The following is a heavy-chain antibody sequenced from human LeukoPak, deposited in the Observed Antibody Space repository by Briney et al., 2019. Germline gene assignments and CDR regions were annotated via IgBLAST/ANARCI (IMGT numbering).Heavy chain of an antibody. CDR2: INYSGSS. CDR1: GDSISSDY. Sequence: SETLSLTCIVSGDSISSDYWSWIRQSPGKGLEWIGYINYSGSSEYNPSLKSRVTISVDRSKNQVSLKMRPVTAADTAVYYCARLDCISDTCYNYWALGALVTVSS. J-gene: IGHJ4*02. CDR3: ARLDCISDTCYNY. V-gene: IGHV4-59*08. D-gene: IGHD2-21*01.